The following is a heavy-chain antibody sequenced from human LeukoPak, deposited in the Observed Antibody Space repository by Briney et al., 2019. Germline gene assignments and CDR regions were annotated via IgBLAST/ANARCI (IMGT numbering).Heavy chain of an antibody. CDR3: ARTVGADLYYCDN. CDR2: INPSGGST. CDR1: GYTFTGYY. V-gene: IGHV1-46*01. Sequence: ASVKVSCKASGYTFTGYYMHWVRQAPGQGLEWMGIINPSGGSTSYAQKFQGRVTMTRDTSTRTVYMELSSLTSEDTAVYYCARTVGADLYYCDNWGQGTLVTVSS. D-gene: IGHD1-26*01. J-gene: IGHJ4*02.